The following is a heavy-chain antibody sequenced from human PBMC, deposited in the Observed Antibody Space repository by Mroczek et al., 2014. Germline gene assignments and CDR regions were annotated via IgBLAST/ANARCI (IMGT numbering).Heavy chain of an antibody. CDR1: GGSISSYY. CDR2: IYYSGST. D-gene: IGHD5-24*01. V-gene: IGHV4-59*01. Sequence: QVQLQESGPGLVKPSETLSLTCTVSGGSISSYYWSWIRQPPGKGLEWIGYIYYSGSTNYNSSLKSRVTISVDTSKNQFSLKLSSVTAADTAVYYCAVQEMATITGWFDPWGQGTLVTVSS. CDR3: AVQEMATITGWFDP. J-gene: IGHJ5*02.